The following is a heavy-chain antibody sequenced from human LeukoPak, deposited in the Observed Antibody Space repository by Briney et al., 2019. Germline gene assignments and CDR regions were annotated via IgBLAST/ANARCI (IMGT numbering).Heavy chain of an antibody. V-gene: IGHV4-59*01. D-gene: IGHD3-10*01. CDR1: GRSISSYY. CDR3: ARDGYGGVDS. Sequence: SETLSLTCTVSGRSISSYYWSWIRQPPGKGLEWIGYIYHSGSTKYNPSLKSRVTISVDTSKKQFSLKLSSVTAADTAVYYCARDGYGGVDSWGQGTLVTVSS. CDR2: IYHSGST. J-gene: IGHJ4*02.